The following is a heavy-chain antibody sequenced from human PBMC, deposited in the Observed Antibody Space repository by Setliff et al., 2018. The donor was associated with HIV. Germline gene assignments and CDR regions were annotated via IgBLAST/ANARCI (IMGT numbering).Heavy chain of an antibody. CDR3: ARAGRRHYYGSGSYAVFDS. CDR2: IGTLGDT. D-gene: IGHD3-10*01. CDR1: GFTFRSFD. J-gene: IGHJ4*02. V-gene: IGHV3-13*01. Sequence: PGGSLRLSCEASGFTFRSFDMHWVRQSPGKGVEWVSGIGTLGDTHFHHSTRGRFAISRDNAKNAFYLQIKILEAGDTALYFCARAGRRHYYGSGSYAVFDSWGQGTVVTVSS.